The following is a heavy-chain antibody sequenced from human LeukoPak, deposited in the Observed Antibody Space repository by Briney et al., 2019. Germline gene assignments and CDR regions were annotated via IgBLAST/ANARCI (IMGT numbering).Heavy chain of an antibody. D-gene: IGHD3-3*01. CDR3: AKMETYDDFLGYNYYYMDV. CDR1: GFAFGSEA. J-gene: IGHJ6*03. CDR2: ISPGGGTT. Sequence: PGGSLRLSCAVSGFAFGSEAMSWVRQSPARGLEWVASISPGGGTTYYADYVKGRFTISRDNSNNSLFVQMNSLRAEDTAVYFCAKMETYDDFLGYNYYYMDVWGKGTTVTVSS. V-gene: IGHV3-23*01.